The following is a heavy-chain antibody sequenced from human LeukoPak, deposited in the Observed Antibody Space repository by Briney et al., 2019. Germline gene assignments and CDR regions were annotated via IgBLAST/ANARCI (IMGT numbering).Heavy chain of an antibody. Sequence: GGSLRLSCAASGFTFSSYWMSWVRQAPGKGLEWVANIKQDGSEKYYVDSVKGRFTISRDNAKNSPYLQMNSLRAEDTAVYYCARDFAHSDFWSGKYYFDYWGQGTLVTVSS. V-gene: IGHV3-7*01. D-gene: IGHD3-3*01. CDR3: ARDFAHSDFWSGKYYFDY. CDR2: IKQDGSEK. J-gene: IGHJ4*02. CDR1: GFTFSSYW.